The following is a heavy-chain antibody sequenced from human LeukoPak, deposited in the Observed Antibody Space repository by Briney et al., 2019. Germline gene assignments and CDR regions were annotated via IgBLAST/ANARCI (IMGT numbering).Heavy chain of an antibody. CDR2: ISYGGRIV. CDR1: GISISDNY. J-gene: IGHJ4*02. CDR3: ARDRGYDSSGYYRDYFDY. Sequence: GGSLRLSCEASGISISDNYKSWIRQAPGKGLEWVSYISYGGRIVYSADSVKGRFTISRDNAKNSVYLQMNSLRAEDTAVYYCARDRGYDSSGYYRDYFDYWGQGTPVTVSS. D-gene: IGHD3-22*01. V-gene: IGHV3-11*04.